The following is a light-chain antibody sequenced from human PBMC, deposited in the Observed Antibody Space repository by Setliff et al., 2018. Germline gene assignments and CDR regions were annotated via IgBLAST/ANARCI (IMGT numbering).Light chain of an antibody. J-gene: IGLJ2*01. Sequence: ALTQPPSVSVSPGQTARITCSGDALSKQSAYWYQQVPGTAPKLLIYSNNQRPSGVPDRFSGSRSGTSASLAISGLQSEDEADYSCAAWDDSLSGVEFGGGTKVTVL. CDR3: AAWDDSLSGVE. V-gene: IGLV1-44*01. CDR1: DALSKQS. CDR2: SNN.